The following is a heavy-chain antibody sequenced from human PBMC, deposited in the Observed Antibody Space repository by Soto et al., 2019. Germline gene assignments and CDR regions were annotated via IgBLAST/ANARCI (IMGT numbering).Heavy chain of an antibody. V-gene: IGHV3-49*04. CDR3: TRGRDIVVVVAATTDH. J-gene: IGHJ4*02. CDR1: GFTFGDYA. D-gene: IGHD2-15*01. Sequence: GGSLRLSCTASGFTFGDYAMSWVRQAPGKGLEWVGFIRSKAYGGTTEYAASVKGRFTISRDDSKSIAYLQMNSLKTEDTAVYYCTRGRDIVVVVAATTDHWGQGTLVTVSS. CDR2: IRSKAYGGTT.